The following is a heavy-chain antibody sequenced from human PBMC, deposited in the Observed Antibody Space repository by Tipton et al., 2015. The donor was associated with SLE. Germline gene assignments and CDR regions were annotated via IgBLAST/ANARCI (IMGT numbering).Heavy chain of an antibody. V-gene: IGHV4-59*08. D-gene: IGHD3-22*01. J-gene: IGHJ4*02. CDR1: GGSISSYY. CDR2: IYYSGST. CDR3: ARSSSGYYVDY. Sequence: TLSLTCTVSGGSISSYYWSWIRQPPGKGLGWIGYIYYSGSTNYNPSLKSRVTISVDTSKNQFSLRLSSVTAADTAVYYCARSSSGYYVDYWGQGTLVTVSS.